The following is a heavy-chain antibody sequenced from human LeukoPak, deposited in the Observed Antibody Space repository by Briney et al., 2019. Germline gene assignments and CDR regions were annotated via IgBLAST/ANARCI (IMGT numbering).Heavy chain of an antibody. D-gene: IGHD3-22*01. CDR3: AKENGYYDSSGYYLD. CDR1: GFTFSSYS. CDR2: ISSSSSYI. Sequence: GGSLRLSCAASGFTFSSYSMNWVRQAPGKGLEWVSSISSSSSYIYYADSVKGRFTISRDNSKNTLYLQMNSLRAEDTAVYYCAKENGYYDSSGYYLDWGQGTLVTVSS. J-gene: IGHJ4*02. V-gene: IGHV3-21*04.